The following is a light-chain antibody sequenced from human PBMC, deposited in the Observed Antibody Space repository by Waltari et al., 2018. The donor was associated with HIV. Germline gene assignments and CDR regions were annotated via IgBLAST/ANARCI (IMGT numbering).Light chain of an antibody. V-gene: IGLV1-44*01. CDR3: AAWDDNLNGL. CDR1: RSNIGTNV. CDR2: YNN. Sequence: QSVLTQPPSASGTPGQRVTISCSGRRSNIGTNVVNWYQQLPGSAPKLLISYNNHRPSGVPDRFSGSKSGTSASLAISGLQSEDEADYYCAAWDDNLNGLFGGGTKLTVL. J-gene: IGLJ2*01.